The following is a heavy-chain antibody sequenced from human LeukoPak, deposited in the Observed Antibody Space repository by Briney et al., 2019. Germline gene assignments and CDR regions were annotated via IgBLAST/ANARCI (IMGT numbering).Heavy chain of an antibody. Sequence: PGGSLRLSCAASGFTFSSCAMSWVRQAPGKGLEWVSAISGSGGSTYYADSVKGRFTISRDNSKNTLYLQMNSLRVEDTALYYCARGSDYAEDYWGQGTLVTVSS. CDR2: ISGSGGST. V-gene: IGHV3-23*01. J-gene: IGHJ4*02. CDR3: ARGSDYAEDY. CDR1: GFTFSSCA. D-gene: IGHD4-17*01.